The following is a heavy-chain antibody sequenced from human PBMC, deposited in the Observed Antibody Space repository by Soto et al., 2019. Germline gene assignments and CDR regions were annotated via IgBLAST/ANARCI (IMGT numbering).Heavy chain of an antibody. V-gene: IGHV1-18*01. CDR2: ISAYTGNT. D-gene: IGHD2-2*01. CDR1: GYTFTGYG. Sequence: GASVKVSCKASGYTFTGYGITWVRQAPGQGLEWMGWISAYTGNTNYAQKVQGRVTMSTDTSTSTAYLELRSLRSDDTAVYYCARAPESRSTAYFDYWGQGTLVTVSS. J-gene: IGHJ4*02. CDR3: ARAPESRSTAYFDY.